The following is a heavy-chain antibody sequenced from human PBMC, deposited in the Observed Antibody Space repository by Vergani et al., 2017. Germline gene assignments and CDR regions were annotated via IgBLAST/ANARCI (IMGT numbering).Heavy chain of an antibody. CDR2: ISSSSSYI. D-gene: IGHD3-10*01. CDR1: GFTFSSYS. CDR3: ARDRFRLKGSGSPNWFDP. Sequence: EVQLLESGGGLVQPGGSLRLSCAASGFTFSSYSMNWVRQAPGKGLEWVSSISSSSSYIYYADSVKGRFTISRDNAKNSLYLQMNSLRAEDTAVYYCARDRFRLKGSGSPNWFDPWGQGTLVTVSS. V-gene: IGHV3-21*01. J-gene: IGHJ5*02.